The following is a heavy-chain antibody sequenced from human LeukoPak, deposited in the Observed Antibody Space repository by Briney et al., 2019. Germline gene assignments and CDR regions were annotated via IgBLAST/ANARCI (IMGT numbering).Heavy chain of an antibody. CDR3: ARTSKSPYDYVWGSDQLPYLFDY. CDR2: INQSGTT. CDR1: GGSFSDNY. Sequence: SETLSLTCALYGGSFSDNYWSWIRQPPGKGLEWIGEINQSGTTNYNPSLKSPVTISVDTSTNQFSLKLSSVTAADTAVYYCARTSKSPYDYVWGSDQLPYLFDYWGQGTLVTVSS. D-gene: IGHD3-16*02. J-gene: IGHJ4*02. V-gene: IGHV4-34*01.